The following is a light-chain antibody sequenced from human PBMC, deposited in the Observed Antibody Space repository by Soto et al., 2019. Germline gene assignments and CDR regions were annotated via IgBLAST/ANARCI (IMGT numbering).Light chain of an antibody. CDR1: QSITNNY. CDR2: GAS. CDR3: QQYRYSPIS. V-gene: IGKV3-20*01. Sequence: ETVLTQSPATLSLSPGERATLSCRASQSITNNYLAWYQQKPGQAPRLLIYGASSRVTGIPDRFSGSGSGSGFTFTIRRLEPEDLAVYYCQQYRYSPISFGQGTRLEIK. J-gene: IGKJ5*01.